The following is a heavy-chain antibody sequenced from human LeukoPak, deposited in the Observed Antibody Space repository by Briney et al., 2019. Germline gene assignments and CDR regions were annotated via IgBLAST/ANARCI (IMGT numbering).Heavy chain of an antibody. CDR1: GGSISSSSYY. D-gene: IGHD5-12*01. V-gene: IGHV4-39*01. J-gene: IGHJ5*02. Sequence: SETLSLTCTVSGGSISSSSYYWGWIRQPPGKGLEWIGSIYYSGSTYYNPSLKSRDTISVDTSKNQFSLKLSSVTAADTAVYYCARCLRGYSGYDPYNWFDPWGQGTLVTVSS. CDR3: ARCLRGYSGYDPYNWFDP. CDR2: IYYSGST.